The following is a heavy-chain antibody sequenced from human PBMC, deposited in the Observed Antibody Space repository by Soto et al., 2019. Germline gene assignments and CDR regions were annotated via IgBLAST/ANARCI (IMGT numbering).Heavy chain of an antibody. D-gene: IGHD1-1*01. CDR2: ISGTGGST. CDR3: ATTRTSEASYFDY. J-gene: IGHJ4*02. CDR1: GFTFSSYA. Sequence: PGGSLRLSCAASGFTFSSYAMSWVRQAPGKGLEWVSAISGTGGSTYYADSAKGRFNISRDNSKNTLYLKMNSLGAEDTAVYYCATTRTSEASYFDYWGQGTLVTVSS. V-gene: IGHV3-23*01.